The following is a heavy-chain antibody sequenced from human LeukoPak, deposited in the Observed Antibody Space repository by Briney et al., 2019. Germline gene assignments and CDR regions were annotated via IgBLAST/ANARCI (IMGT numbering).Heavy chain of an antibody. Sequence: GGSLRLSCAASGFSFDDYGMSWVRQAPGKGLEWVSGINWNGGSTGYADSVKGRFTISRDNAKNSLHLQMNSLRAEDTALYYCARDAVLRNIAAAGYFDYWGQGTLVTVSS. D-gene: IGHD6-13*01. CDR3: ARDAVLRNIAAAGYFDY. V-gene: IGHV3-20*04. J-gene: IGHJ4*02. CDR1: GFSFDDYG. CDR2: INWNGGST.